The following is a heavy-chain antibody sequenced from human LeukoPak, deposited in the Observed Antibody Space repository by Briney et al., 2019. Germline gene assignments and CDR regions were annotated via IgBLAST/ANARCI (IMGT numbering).Heavy chain of an antibody. J-gene: IGHJ4*02. V-gene: IGHV4-61*01. CDR2: IYYSGTT. D-gene: IGHD6-13*01. CDR1: GGSISSGSYY. Sequence: SQTLSLTCTVSGGSISSGSYYWSWIRQPQGKGLEWIGYIYYSGTTNYNPSLESRVTISVDTSKSQFSLKLSSVTATDTAVYYCARSRGGSSWFNYFDSWGQGALVTVSS. CDR3: ARSRGGSSWFNYFDS.